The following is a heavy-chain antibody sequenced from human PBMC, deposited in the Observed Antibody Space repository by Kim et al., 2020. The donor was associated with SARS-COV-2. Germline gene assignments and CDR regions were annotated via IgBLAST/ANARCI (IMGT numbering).Heavy chain of an antibody. J-gene: IGHJ4*02. CDR3: TRGGCSGGSCYSGVDY. V-gene: IGHV3-49*02. Sequence: VKGRFTTSRDDSKSIAYLQMNSLKTEDTAVYYCTRGGCSGGSCYSGVDYWGQGTLVTVSS. D-gene: IGHD2-15*01.